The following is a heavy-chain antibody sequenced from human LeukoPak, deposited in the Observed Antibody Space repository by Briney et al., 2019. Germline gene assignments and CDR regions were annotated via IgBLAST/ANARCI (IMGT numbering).Heavy chain of an antibody. J-gene: IGHJ4*02. CDR3: ARHLIGDTNGYYLGTYEH. CDR1: GFIFSNYW. D-gene: IGHD3-22*01. V-gene: IGHV3-7*05. CDR2: IKPDGSEK. Sequence: GGSLRLSCAASGFIFSNYWMSWVRQAPGKGPEWVANIKPDGSEKYYVDPVKGRFTISRDNAKNSLFLQMNSLRAEDTALYYCARHLIGDTNGYYLGTYEHWGQGSLVTVSS.